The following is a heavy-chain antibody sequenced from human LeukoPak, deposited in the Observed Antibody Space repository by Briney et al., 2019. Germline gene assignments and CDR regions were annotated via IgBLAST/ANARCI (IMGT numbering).Heavy chain of an antibody. CDR2: ISAYNGNT. V-gene: IGHV1-18*01. Sequence: ASVKVSCKASGYTFTSYGISWVRQAPGQGLEWMGWISAYNGNTNYAQKLQGRVTMTTDTSTSTAYMELRSLRSDDTAVYYCARGAPSGSFSPYFDYWGQGTLVTVSS. J-gene: IGHJ4*02. D-gene: IGHD1-26*01. CDR1: GYTFTSYG. CDR3: ARGAPSGSFSPYFDY.